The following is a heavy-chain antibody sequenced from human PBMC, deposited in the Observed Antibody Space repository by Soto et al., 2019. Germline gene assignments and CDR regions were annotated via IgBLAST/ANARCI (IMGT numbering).Heavy chain of an antibody. CDR3: ARDAGYSYGYNYYYYGMDV. J-gene: IGHJ6*02. V-gene: IGHV1-69*08. CDR1: GGTFSSYT. D-gene: IGHD5-18*01. Sequence: HVQLVQSGAEVKKPGYSVKVSCKASGGTFSSYTISWVRQAPGQGLEWMGSIIPILGIANYAQKFQGRVTITAHKSTSTAYMERSSLRSEDTAVYYCARDAGYSYGYNYYYYGMDVWGHGATGTVSS. CDR2: IIPILGIA.